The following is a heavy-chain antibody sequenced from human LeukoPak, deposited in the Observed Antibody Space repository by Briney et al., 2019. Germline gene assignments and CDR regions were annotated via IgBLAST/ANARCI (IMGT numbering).Heavy chain of an antibody. J-gene: IGHJ5*02. Sequence: PSETLSLTCAVYGGSFSGYYWSWIRQPPGKGLEWIGEINHSGSTNYNPSLKSRVTISVDTSKNQFSLKLSSVTAADTAVYYCATRYNYYDSSGYYRGWFDPWGQGTLVTVSS. CDR1: GGSFSGYY. CDR3: ATRYNYYDSSGYYRGWFDP. D-gene: IGHD3-22*01. V-gene: IGHV4-34*01. CDR2: INHSGST.